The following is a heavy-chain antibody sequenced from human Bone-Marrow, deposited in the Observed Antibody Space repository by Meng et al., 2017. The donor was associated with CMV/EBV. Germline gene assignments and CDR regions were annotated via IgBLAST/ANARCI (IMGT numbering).Heavy chain of an antibody. V-gene: IGHV4-31*03. CDR1: GGSISSGGYY. CDR2: SYYSGST. Sequence: CTVSGGSISSGGYYWSWIRQHPGKGLEWIGYSYYSGSTYYNPSLKSRVTISVDTSKNQFSLKLSSVTAADTAVYYCARRDSRDAFDIWGQGTMVTVSS. D-gene: IGHD2-15*01. CDR3: ARRDSRDAFDI. J-gene: IGHJ3*02.